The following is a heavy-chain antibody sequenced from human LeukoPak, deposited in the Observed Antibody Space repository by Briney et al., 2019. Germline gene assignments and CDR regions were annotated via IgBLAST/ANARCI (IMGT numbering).Heavy chain of an antibody. J-gene: IGHJ4*02. D-gene: IGHD3-22*01. V-gene: IGHV4-39*07. Sequence: SSETLSLTCTVSGGSISSSSYYWGWIRQPPGKGLGWIGSIYYSGSTYYNPSLKSRVTISVDTSKNQFSLKLSSVTAADTAVYYCARDSAVPYYYDSSGCYFDYWGQGTLVTVSS. CDR2: IYYSGST. CDR1: GGSISSSSYY. CDR3: ARDSAVPYYYDSSGCYFDY.